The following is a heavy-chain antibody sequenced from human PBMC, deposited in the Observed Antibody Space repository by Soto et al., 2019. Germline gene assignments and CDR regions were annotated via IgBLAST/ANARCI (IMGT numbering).Heavy chain of an antibody. V-gene: IGHV3-23*01. CDR2: ISGSGGST. J-gene: IGHJ4*02. D-gene: IGHD2-21*02. CDR3: AKDFCGLYYFDY. Sequence: GGSLRLSCAASGFTFISYAMSWGRQAPGKGLEWVSAISGSGGSTYYADSVKGRITISRDNSKNTLYLQMNSLRAEDTAVYYCAKDFCGLYYFDYWGQGTLVTVSS. CDR1: GFTFISYA.